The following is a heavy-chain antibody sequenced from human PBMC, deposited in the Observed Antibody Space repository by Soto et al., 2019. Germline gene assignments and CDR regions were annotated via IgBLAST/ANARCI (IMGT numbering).Heavy chain of an antibody. CDR3: ATLAVAGTGPFDY. D-gene: IGHD6-19*01. CDR1: GGSISSYY. Sequence: PSETLSLTCTVSGGSISSYYWSWIRQPPGKGLEWIGYIYYSGSTNYNPSLKSRVTISVDTSKNQFSLKLSSVTAADTAVYYCATLAVAGTGPFDYWGQGTLVTVSS. CDR2: IYYSGST. J-gene: IGHJ4*02. V-gene: IGHV4-59*01.